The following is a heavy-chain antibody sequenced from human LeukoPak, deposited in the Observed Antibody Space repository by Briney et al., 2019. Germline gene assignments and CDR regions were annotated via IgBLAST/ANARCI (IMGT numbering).Heavy chain of an antibody. J-gene: IGHJ4*02. CDR1: GYTFTGYY. CDR2: INPNSGGT. D-gene: IGHD5-24*01. Sequence: ASVKVSCKASGYTFTGYYMDWVRQAPGQGHEWMGWINPNSGGTNYAPKFQGRVTITRDTSISPAYMELSRLRSDDTPVYYCARRGDGYKPFDYWGQGTLVTVSS. V-gene: IGHV1-2*02. CDR3: ARRGDGYKPFDY.